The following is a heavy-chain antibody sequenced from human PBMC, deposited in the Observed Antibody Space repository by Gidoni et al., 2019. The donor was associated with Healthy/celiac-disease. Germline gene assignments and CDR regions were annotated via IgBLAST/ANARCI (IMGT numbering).Heavy chain of an antibody. J-gene: IGHJ4*02. D-gene: IGHD3-9*01. CDR1: GYTFTSYG. CDR3: ARDHFPYYDILTGYYY. V-gene: IGHV1-18*01. CDR2: ISAYNGNT. Sequence: QAQLVQSGAEVKKPGASGTVSCKASGYTFTSYGISWVRQAPGQGLEWMGWISAYNGNTNYAQKLQGRVTMTTDTSTSTAYMELRSLRSDDTAVYYCARDHFPYYDILTGYYYWGQGTLVTVSS.